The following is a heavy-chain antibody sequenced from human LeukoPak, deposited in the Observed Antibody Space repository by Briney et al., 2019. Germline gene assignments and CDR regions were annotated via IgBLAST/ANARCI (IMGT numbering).Heavy chain of an antibody. CDR1: GGSISSYY. J-gene: IGHJ4*02. V-gene: IGHV4-4*07. Sequence: SETLSLTCTVSGGSISSYYWSWIRQPTGRGLQWIGRIYASGSTNYNPSLKSRVTMSVDTSKNQFSLKLSSVTAADTAVYYCARGGLVPFGYWGQGTLVTVSS. CDR3: ARGGLVPFGY. CDR2: IYASGST. D-gene: IGHD2-2*01.